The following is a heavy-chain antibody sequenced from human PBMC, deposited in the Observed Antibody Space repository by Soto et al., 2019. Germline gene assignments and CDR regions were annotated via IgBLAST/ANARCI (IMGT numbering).Heavy chain of an antibody. CDR1: GYTFTSYD. CDR3: ARGHVDTAMVTAGFDP. V-gene: IGHV1-8*01. D-gene: IGHD5-18*01. CDR2: MNPNSGNT. J-gene: IGHJ5*02. Sequence: QVQLVQSGAEVKKPGASVKVSCKASGYTFTSYDIYWVRQATGQGLEWMGWMNPNSGNTGYAQKFQGRVTMTRNTSISTAYMELSSLRSEDTAVYYCARGHVDTAMVTAGFDPWGQGTLVTVSS.